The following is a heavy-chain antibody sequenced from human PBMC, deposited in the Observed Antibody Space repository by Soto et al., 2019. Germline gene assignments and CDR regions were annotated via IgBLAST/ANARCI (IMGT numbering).Heavy chain of an antibody. D-gene: IGHD6-6*01. CDR2: ITPIFGAA. V-gene: IGHV1-69*12. CDR3: ARDGIAARPIAWFDP. Sequence: QVQLVQSGAEVKKPGSSVKVSCKASGGTFSSYAIRWVRQAPGQGREWMGGITPIFGAADYAQKFQGRVTITADDSTSTAYLELSSLRSEDTAVYYCARDGIAARPIAWFDPWGQGTLVTVSS. J-gene: IGHJ5*02. CDR1: GGTFSSYA.